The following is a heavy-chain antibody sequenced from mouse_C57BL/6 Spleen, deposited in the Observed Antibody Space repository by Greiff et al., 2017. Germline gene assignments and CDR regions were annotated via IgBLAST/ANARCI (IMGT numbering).Heavy chain of an antibody. CDR3: ANYYGSRGAMDY. J-gene: IGHJ4*01. CDR1: GYTFTDYY. V-gene: IGHV1-26*01. Sequence: EVQLQQSGPELVKPGASVKISCKASGYTFTDYYMNWVKQSHGKSLEWIGDINPNNGGTSYNQKFKGKATLTVDKSSSTAYMELRSLTSEDSAVYYCANYYGSRGAMDYCGQGTSVTVSS. CDR2: INPNNGGT. D-gene: IGHD1-1*01.